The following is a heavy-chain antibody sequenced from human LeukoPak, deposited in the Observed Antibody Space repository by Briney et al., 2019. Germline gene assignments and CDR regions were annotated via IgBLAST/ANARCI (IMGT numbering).Heavy chain of an antibody. V-gene: IGHV4-34*01. CDR1: GGSFSGYY. J-gene: IGHJ4*02. CDR2: INHSGST. CDR3: ARAGDGYNH. D-gene: IGHD5-24*01. Sequence: SETLSLTCAVYGGSFSGYYWSWIRQPPGKGLEWIGEINHSGSTNYNPSLKSQVTISVDTSKNQFSLKLSSVTAADTAVYYCARAGDGYNHWGQGTLVTVSS.